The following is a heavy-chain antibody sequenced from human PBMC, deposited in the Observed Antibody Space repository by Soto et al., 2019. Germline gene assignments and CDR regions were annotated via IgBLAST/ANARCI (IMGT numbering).Heavy chain of an antibody. CDR2: INAGNGNT. V-gene: IGHV1-3*01. CDR3: ARDQSIYYDSSGYDDAFDI. Sequence: ASVKVSCKASGYTFTSYAMHWVRQAPGQRLEWMGWINAGNGNTKYSQKFQGRVTITRDTSASTAYMELSSLRSEDTVVYYCARDQSIYYDSSGYDDAFDIWGQGTMVTVSS. J-gene: IGHJ3*02. D-gene: IGHD3-22*01. CDR1: GYTFTSYA.